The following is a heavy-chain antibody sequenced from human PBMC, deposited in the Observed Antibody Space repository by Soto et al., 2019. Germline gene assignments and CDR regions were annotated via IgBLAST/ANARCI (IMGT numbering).Heavy chain of an antibody. Sequence: GGSLRLSCAASGFIFGNSAMSWVRQAPGKGLEWVSSITGGGGNTYTADSVKGRLTTSRDNSKNTLYLQMNSLRAEDTAVYFCAKGSGAFFLNYFDNWGQGTQVTVSS. D-gene: IGHD1-26*01. CDR3: AKGSGAFFLNYFDN. CDR2: ITGGGGNT. CDR1: GFIFGNSA. V-gene: IGHV3-23*01. J-gene: IGHJ4*02.